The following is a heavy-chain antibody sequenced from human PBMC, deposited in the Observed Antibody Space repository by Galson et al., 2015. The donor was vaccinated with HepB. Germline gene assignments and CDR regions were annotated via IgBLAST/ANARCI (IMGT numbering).Heavy chain of an antibody. J-gene: IGHJ4*02. Sequence: SLRLSCAASGFTFRSYSMNWVRQAPGKGLEWVSYISSSSSTIYYADSVKGRFTISRDNAKNSLYLQMNSLRAEDTAVYYCARDHAAIKAAERSFDFWGQGTLVTVSS. CDR3: ARDHAAIKAAERSFDF. CDR2: ISSSSSTI. D-gene: IGHD6-25*01. V-gene: IGHV3-48*01. CDR1: GFTFRSYS.